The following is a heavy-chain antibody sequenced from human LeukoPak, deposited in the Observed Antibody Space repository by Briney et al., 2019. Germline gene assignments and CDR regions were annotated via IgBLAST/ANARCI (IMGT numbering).Heavy chain of an antibody. J-gene: IGHJ4*02. CDR1: GFTFSSYG. CDR2: IRYDGSNK. Sequence: GGSLRLSCAASGFTFSSYGMHWVRQAPGKGLEWVAFIRYDGSNKYYADSVKGRFTISRDNSKNTLYPQMNSLRAEDTAVYYCAKVFATIVVVPAAIDYWGQGTLVTVSS. V-gene: IGHV3-30*02. D-gene: IGHD2-2*01. CDR3: AKVFATIVVVPAAIDY.